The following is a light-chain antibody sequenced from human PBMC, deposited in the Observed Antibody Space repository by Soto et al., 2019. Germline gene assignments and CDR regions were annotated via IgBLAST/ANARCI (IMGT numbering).Light chain of an antibody. Sequence: EIVLTQSPATLSLSPGERATLSCRASQSVSSYLAWYQQRPGQAPRLLICDASSRATGIPARFSGSGSGTDFTLTINSLQPEDFATYFCQQSYSIPITFGQGTRLEIK. CDR2: DAS. V-gene: IGKV3-11*01. CDR1: QSVSSY. CDR3: QQSYSIPIT. J-gene: IGKJ5*01.